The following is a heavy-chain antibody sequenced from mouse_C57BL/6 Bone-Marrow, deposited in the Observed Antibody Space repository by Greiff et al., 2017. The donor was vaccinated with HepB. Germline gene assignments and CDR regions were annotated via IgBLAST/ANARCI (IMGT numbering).Heavy chain of an antibody. D-gene: IGHD4-1*01. Sequence: QVQLQQSGAELARPGASVKMSCKASGYTFTSYTMHWVKQRPGQGLEWIGYINPSSGYTKYNQKFKDKATLAADKSSSTAYMQLSGLTSEDSAVYYCARWESAMDYWGQGTSVTVSS. CDR2: INPSSGYT. J-gene: IGHJ4*01. CDR1: GYTFTSYT. V-gene: IGHV1-4*01. CDR3: ARWESAMDY.